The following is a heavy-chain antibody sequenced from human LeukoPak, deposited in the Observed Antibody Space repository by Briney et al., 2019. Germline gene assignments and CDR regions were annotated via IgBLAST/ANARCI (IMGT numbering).Heavy chain of an antibody. D-gene: IGHD2-21*01. CDR1: NGSLSNYY. Sequence: SETLSLTCAVHNGSLSNYYWTSIRQSPGKGLQWIGEISQSGTTNYNPSLKSRLTLSIDESKNHLSLTLSSVTAADTALYFSARYCGNYHFFCDRGRLDPWGQGTLVTVSS. J-gene: IGHJ5*02. V-gene: IGHV4-34*01. CDR2: ISQSGTT. CDR3: ARYCGNYHFFCDRGRLDP.